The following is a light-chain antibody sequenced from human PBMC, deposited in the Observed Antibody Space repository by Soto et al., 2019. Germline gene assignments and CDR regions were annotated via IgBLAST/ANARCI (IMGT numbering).Light chain of an antibody. CDR1: QSISSY. V-gene: IGKV3-11*01. Sequence: EIVLTQSPATLSLSRGERATLSCRASQSISSYLAWYQQKPGQAPRLLIHDASDRAAGIPARFSGSGSGTDFTLTICSLEPEDFAIYYCQQRDSWPITFGQGTRLEIK. J-gene: IGKJ5*01. CDR3: QQRDSWPIT. CDR2: DAS.